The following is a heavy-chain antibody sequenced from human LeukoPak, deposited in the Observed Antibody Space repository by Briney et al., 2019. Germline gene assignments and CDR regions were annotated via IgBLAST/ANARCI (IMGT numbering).Heavy chain of an antibody. CDR3: AKSQEWCWSDSSGYYTFDY. V-gene: IGHV3-23*01. CDR1: GFTFSSYA. J-gene: IGHJ4*02. D-gene: IGHD3-22*01. Sequence: PGGSLRLSCAASGFTFSSYAMSWVRQAPGKGLEWVSAISGSGGSTYYADSVKGRFTISRDNSKNTLYLQMNSLRAEDRAVYYCAKSQEWCWSDSSGYYTFDYWGQGTLVTVSS. CDR2: ISGSGGST.